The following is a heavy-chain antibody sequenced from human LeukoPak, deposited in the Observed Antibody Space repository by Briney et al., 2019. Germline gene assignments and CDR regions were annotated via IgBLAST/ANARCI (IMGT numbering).Heavy chain of an antibody. Sequence: KPSETLSITCTVSGGSNSSYYWSWIRQPPGKGLEWIGYIYYSGSTNYNPSLKSRVTISVDTSKSQFSLKLSSVTAADTAVYYCAGVTAAMWGYYGMDVWGQGTTVTVSS. CDR3: AGVTAAMWGYYGMDV. J-gene: IGHJ6*02. D-gene: IGHD2-2*01. V-gene: IGHV4-59*08. CDR1: GGSNSSYY. CDR2: IYYSGST.